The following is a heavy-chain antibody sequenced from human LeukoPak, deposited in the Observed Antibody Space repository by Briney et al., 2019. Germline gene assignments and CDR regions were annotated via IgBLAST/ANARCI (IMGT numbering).Heavy chain of an antibody. CDR3: AREFDSSSSNGIYYYYYYMDV. Sequence: SETLSLTCTVSGYSISSGYYWGWIRQPPGKGLEWIGSIYHSGSTYYNPSLKSRVTISVDTSKNQFSLKLSSVTAADTAVYYCAREFDSSSSNGIYYYYYYMDVWGKGTTVTVSS. CDR2: IYHSGST. D-gene: IGHD6-13*01. CDR1: GYSISSGYY. J-gene: IGHJ6*03. V-gene: IGHV4-38-2*02.